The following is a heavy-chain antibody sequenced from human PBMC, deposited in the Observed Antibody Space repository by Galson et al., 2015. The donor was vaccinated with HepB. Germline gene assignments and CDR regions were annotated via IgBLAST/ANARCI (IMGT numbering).Heavy chain of an antibody. V-gene: IGHV3-30*03. Sequence: SLRLSCAASGFTFSSYGMHWVRQAPGKGLEWVAVISYDGSNKYYADSVKGRFTISRDNSKNTLYLQMNSLRAEDTAVYYCARDRGFGEFTFDFDYWGQGTLVTVSS. J-gene: IGHJ4*02. D-gene: IGHD3-10*01. CDR2: ISYDGSNK. CDR3: ARDRGFGEFTFDFDY. CDR1: GFTFSSYG.